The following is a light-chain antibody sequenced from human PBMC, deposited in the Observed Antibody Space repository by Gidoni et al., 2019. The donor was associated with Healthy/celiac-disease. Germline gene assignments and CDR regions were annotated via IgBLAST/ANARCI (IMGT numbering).Light chain of an antibody. Sequence: EIVLTQSPVTLSLSPGERATLSCRASQSVSSSYLAWYQQKPGQAPRLLIYGASSRATGIPDRFSGSGSGTDFTLTISRLEPEDFAVYYCQQYETFGQGTKVEIK. CDR3: QQYET. V-gene: IGKV3-20*01. CDR2: GAS. J-gene: IGKJ1*01. CDR1: QSVSSSY.